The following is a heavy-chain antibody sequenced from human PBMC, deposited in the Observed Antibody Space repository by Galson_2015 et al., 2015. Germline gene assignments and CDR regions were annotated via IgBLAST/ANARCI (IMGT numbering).Heavy chain of an antibody. J-gene: IGHJ4*02. V-gene: IGHV4-39*01. CDR3: ARQVRGYCSSPSCHSDF. CDR1: GGSIRTNNY. Sequence: ETLSLTCTVSGGSIRTNNYWGWIRQPPGRGLEWIGSIYYSYNTYNNPSLKSRVTISVDTSGNQFSLNLSSVTAADTAVYYCARQVRGYCSSPSCHSDFWGQGILVTVSS. D-gene: IGHD2-2*01. CDR2: IYYSYNT.